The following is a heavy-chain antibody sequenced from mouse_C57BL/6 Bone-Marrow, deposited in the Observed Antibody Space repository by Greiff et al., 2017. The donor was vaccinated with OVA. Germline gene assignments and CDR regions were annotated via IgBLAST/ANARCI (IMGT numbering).Heavy chain of an antibody. CDR1: GYTFTDYE. CDR3: TRGYSNYYAMDY. J-gene: IGHJ4*01. D-gene: IGHD2-5*01. CDR2: IDPETGGT. V-gene: IGHV1-15*01. Sequence: QVHVKQSGAELVRPGASVTLSCKASGYTFTDYEMHWVKQTPVHGLEWIGAIDPETGGTAYNQKFKGKAILTADKSSSTDYMELRSLTSEDSAVYYCTRGYSNYYAMDYWGQGTSVTVSS.